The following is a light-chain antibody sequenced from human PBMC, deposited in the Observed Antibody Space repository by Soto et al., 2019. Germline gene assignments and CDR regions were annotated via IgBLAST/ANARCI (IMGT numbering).Light chain of an antibody. J-gene: IGLJ1*01. CDR1: NSDVGAYNF. Sequence: QSALTQPASVSGSPGQSIAISCTGTNSDVGAYNFVSWYQQYPGKAPKLIIHEVNNRPSGVSDRFSGSKSGNTASLNISGLQADDEADYYCSSFTTYNTRVFGTGTKLTVL. CDR3: SSFTTYNTRV. V-gene: IGLV2-14*01. CDR2: EVN.